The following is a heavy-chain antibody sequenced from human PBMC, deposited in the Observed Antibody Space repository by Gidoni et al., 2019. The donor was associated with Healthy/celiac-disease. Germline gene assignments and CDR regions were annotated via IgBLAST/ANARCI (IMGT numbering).Heavy chain of an antibody. D-gene: IGHD3-10*01. CDR3: ARDRVGVRGAITSGYYYGMDV. Sequence: QVQLVESGGGVVQPGRSLRLSCAASGFTFSSYGMHWVRQAPGKGLEWVAVIWYDGSNKYYADSVKGRFTISRDNSKNTLYLQMNSLRAEDTAVYYCARDRVGVRGAITSGYYYGMDVWGQGTTVTVSS. CDR1: GFTFSSYG. J-gene: IGHJ6*02. CDR2: IWYDGSNK. V-gene: IGHV3-33*01.